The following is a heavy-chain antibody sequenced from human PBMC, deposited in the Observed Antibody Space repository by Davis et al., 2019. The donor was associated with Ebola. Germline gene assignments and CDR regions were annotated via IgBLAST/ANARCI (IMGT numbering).Heavy chain of an antibody. J-gene: IGHJ4*02. D-gene: IGHD3-22*01. CDR1: GGTSSSYA. CDR3: AIDRDSSGLGLDY. Sequence: SVKVSCKASGGTSSSYATSWVRQAPGQGLEWMGRIIPILGIANYAQKFQGSVTTTAAKSTRTAYMELSSLRSEDTAVYYCAIDRDSSGLGLDYWGQGTLVTVSS. CDR2: IIPILGIA. V-gene: IGHV1-69*04.